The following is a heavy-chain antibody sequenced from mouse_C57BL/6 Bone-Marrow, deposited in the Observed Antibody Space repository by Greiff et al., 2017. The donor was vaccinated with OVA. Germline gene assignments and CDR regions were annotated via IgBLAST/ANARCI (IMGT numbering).Heavy chain of an antibody. CDR2: IYPRSGNT. CDR1: GYTFTSYG. CDR3: ARAPPYYGRRYFDV. Sequence: QVHVKQSGAELARPGASVKLSCKASGYTFTSYGISWVKQRTGQGLEWIGEIYPRSGNTYYNEKFKGKATLTADKSSSTAYMELRSLTSEDSAVYFCARAPPYYGRRYFDVWGTGTTVTVSS. D-gene: IGHD1-1*01. J-gene: IGHJ1*03. V-gene: IGHV1-81*01.